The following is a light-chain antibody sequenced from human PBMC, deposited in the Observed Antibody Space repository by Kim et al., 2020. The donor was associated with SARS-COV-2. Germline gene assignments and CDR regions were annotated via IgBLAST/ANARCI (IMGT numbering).Light chain of an antibody. V-gene: IGLV3-19*01. CDR3: SLRDVTVL. CDR1: RLRAYY. CDR2: GKK. J-gene: IGLJ2*01. Sequence: SSELTQDPAVSVALGQTVTISCQGDRLRAYYANWFQQKAGQAPILVFFGKKSRPSGIPDRFSASSSGDTASLTITGAQAEDEADYYCSLRDVTVLFGGGT.